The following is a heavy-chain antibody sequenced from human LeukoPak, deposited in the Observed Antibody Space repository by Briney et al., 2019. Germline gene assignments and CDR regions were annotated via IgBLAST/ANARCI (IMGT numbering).Heavy chain of an antibody. Sequence: SETLSLTCTVSGGSISSYYWSWIRQPPGKRLEWIGYIYYSGSTNYNPSLKSRVTISVDTSKNQFSLKLSSVTAADTAVYYCARAGRWEGRPHAFDIWGQGTMVAVSS. CDR2: IYYSGST. CDR3: ARAGRWEGRPHAFDI. V-gene: IGHV4-59*01. CDR1: GGSISSYY. J-gene: IGHJ3*02. D-gene: IGHD1-26*01.